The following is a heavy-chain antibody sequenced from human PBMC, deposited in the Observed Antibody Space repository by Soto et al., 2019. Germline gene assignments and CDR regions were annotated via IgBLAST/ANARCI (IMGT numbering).Heavy chain of an antibody. CDR3: ARDPPSSYCSSTSCPSDAFDI. CDR2: INAGNGNT. J-gene: IGHJ3*02. CDR1: GYTFTSYA. D-gene: IGHD2-2*01. Sequence: ASVKVSCKASGYTFTSYAMHWVRQAPGQRLEWMGWINAGNGNTKYSQKFQGRVTITRDTSASTAYMELSSLRSEDTAVYYCARDPPSSYCSSTSCPSDAFDIWGQGXMVTVS. V-gene: IGHV1-3*01.